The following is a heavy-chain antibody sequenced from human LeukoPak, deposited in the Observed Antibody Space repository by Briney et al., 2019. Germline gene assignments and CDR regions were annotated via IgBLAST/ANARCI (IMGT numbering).Heavy chain of an antibody. J-gene: IGHJ6*02. D-gene: IGHD1-26*01. CDR1: GGSFSGYY. Sequence: SETLSLTCAVYGGSFSGYYWSWIRQPPGKGLEWIGEINHSGSTNYNPSLKSRVTISVDTSKSQFSLKLSSVTAADTAVYYCARVLPSVGATIPEYYYYYYGMDVWGQGTTVTVSS. V-gene: IGHV4-34*01. CDR3: ARVLPSVGATIPEYYYYYYGMDV. CDR2: INHSGST.